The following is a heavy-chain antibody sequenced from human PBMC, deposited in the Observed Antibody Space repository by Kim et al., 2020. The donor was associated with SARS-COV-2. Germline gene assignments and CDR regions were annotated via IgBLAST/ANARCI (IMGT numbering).Heavy chain of an antibody. CDR3: ARTRRITMFGVVIKKNSRESDHYYYYGMDV. Sequence: GGSLRLSCVASGFTFSSYEMNWVRQAPGKGLEWVSYISSSGSTIYYADSVKGRFTISRDNAKNSLYLQMNSLRAEDTAVYYCARTRRITMFGVVIKKNSRESDHYYYYGMDVWGQGTTVTVSS. CDR1: GFTFSSYE. J-gene: IGHJ6*02. CDR2: ISSSGSTI. D-gene: IGHD3-3*01. V-gene: IGHV3-48*03.